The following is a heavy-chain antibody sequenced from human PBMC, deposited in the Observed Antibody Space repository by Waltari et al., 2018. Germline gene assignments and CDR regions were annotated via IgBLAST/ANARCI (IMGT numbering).Heavy chain of an antibody. V-gene: IGHV3-23*01. Sequence: EVQLLESGGGLVQPGGSLRLSCAASGFTFSGYAMSWVRQAPGKGLEWVSTISGRGDSTYYADSVKGRFTITGDNSKKTLYLQMNSLRAEDTAVYYCAKDLINTRIPRYYFDDWGQGTLVTVSS. CDR2: ISGRGDST. J-gene: IGHJ4*02. CDR3: AKDLINTRIPRYYFDD. CDR1: GFTFSGYA. D-gene: IGHD3-22*01.